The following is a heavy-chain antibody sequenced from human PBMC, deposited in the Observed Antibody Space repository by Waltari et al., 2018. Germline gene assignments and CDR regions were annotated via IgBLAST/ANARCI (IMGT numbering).Heavy chain of an antibody. CDR1: GYSISSGYY. D-gene: IGHD3-22*01. J-gene: IGHJ3*02. V-gene: IGHV4-38-2*01. Sequence: QVQLQESGPGLVKPSETLSLTCAVSGYSISSGYYWGWIRQPPGKGLEWIGNIYHSGSTYYNPSRKRRVTISVDTSKNQFSLKLSSVTAADTAVYYCASFPYYDSKGGAFDIWGQGTMVTVSS. CDR3: ASFPYYDSKGGAFDI. CDR2: IYHSGST.